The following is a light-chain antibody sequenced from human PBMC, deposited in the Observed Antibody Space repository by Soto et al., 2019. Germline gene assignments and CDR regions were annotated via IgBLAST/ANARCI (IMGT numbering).Light chain of an antibody. CDR1: SFDISDSDF. J-gene: IGLJ1*01. CDR2: VVT. Sequence: QSALTQPRSVSGSPGQSVTISCTGTSFDISDSDFVSWYQQHPAKAPKLLIYVVTQRPSGVPDRFSGSKSGNSASLTISGLQTEDEADYYCCSFTAAHTYIFGTGTKVTVL. V-gene: IGLV2-11*01. CDR3: CSFTAAHTYI.